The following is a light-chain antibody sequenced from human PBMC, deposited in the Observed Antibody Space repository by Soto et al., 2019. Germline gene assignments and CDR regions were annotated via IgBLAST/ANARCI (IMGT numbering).Light chain of an antibody. V-gene: IGLV2-14*01. J-gene: IGLJ1*01. Sequence: QSVLTQPASVSGSPGQSITISCTGTRRDVGGYNYVSWYQQYPGKSPKLLIYEATHRPSGVSNRFSGSKSGNTASLTISGLQAEDEADYYCSSYTISNTLPFVFGTGTKVTVL. CDR3: SSYTISNTLPFV. CDR1: RRDVGGYNY. CDR2: EAT.